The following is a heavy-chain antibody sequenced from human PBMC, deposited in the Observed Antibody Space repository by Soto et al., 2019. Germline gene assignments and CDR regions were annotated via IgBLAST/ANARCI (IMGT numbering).Heavy chain of an antibody. J-gene: IGHJ4*02. Sequence: EVQLLESGGGLVQSGGSLRLSCAASGFTFSSYAMSWVRQAPGKGLEWVSTISGSDGSTYYADSVKGRFTISRDNSKNTLYLQMNSLRAEDTAVYYCAKEYSSGWYYFDYWGQGTLVTVSS. CDR1: GFTFSSYA. V-gene: IGHV3-23*01. CDR2: ISGSDGST. CDR3: AKEYSSGWYYFDY. D-gene: IGHD6-19*01.